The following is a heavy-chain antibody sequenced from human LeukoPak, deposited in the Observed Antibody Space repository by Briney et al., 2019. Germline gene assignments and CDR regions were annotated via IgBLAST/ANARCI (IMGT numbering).Heavy chain of an antibody. CDR3: ARALRARITGTTASVYGMDV. J-gene: IGHJ6*02. CDR2: IYYSGST. CDR1: GGSISSYY. D-gene: IGHD1-20*01. Sequence: SETLSLTCIVSGGSISSYYWSWIRQPPAKGLEWIGYIYYSGSTNYNPTLKSRVTISVDTSKNQFSLKLSSVTAADTAVYYCARALRARITGTTASVYGMDVWGQGTTVTVSS. V-gene: IGHV4-59*01.